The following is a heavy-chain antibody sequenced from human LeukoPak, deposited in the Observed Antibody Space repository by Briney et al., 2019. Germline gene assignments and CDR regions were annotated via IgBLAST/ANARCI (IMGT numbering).Heavy chain of an antibody. J-gene: IGHJ6*03. CDR2: INHSGST. Sequence: PSETLSLTCAVYGGSFSGYYWSWIRQPPGKGLEWIGEINHSGSTNYNPSLKSRVTISVDTSKNQFSLKLSSVTAADTAVYYCARGVFGGYAYYYYYYYMDVWGKGTTVTVSS. CDR1: GGSFSGYY. V-gene: IGHV4-34*01. CDR3: ARGVFGGYAYYYYYYYMDV. D-gene: IGHD3-22*01.